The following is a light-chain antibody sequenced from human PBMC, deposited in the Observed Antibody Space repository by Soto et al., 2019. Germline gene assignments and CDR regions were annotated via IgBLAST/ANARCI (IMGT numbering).Light chain of an antibody. CDR2: DAS. V-gene: IGKV3-11*01. CDR3: QQSSNWPPWT. Sequence: EIVLTQSPATLSLSPGERATFSCKASQSVGTSLAWFQQKPGQAPRLLIYDASVRATGIPARFSGSGSGTDFTHTIRLLQPEDIAMYYCQQSSNWPPWTFGRGTRVEI. J-gene: IGKJ1*01. CDR1: QSVGTS.